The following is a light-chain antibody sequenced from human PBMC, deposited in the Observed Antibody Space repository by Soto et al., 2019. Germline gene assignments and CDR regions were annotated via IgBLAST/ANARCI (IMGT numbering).Light chain of an antibody. CDR2: GAS. CDR3: QQYGSSPLIT. Sequence: EIVLTQSPGTLSLSPGERATLSCRASQSVSSNYLAWYQQKPGQAPRLLIYGASSRATGIPDRFSGSGSGTDFTLTISRLEPEDFAAYYCQQYGSSPLITFGQGTRL. V-gene: IGKV3-20*01. J-gene: IGKJ5*01. CDR1: QSVSSNY.